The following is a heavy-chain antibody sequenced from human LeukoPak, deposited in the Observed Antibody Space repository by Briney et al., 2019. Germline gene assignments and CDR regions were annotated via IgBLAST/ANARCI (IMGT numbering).Heavy chain of an antibody. CDR1: GGSLSGYY. V-gene: IGHV4-34*01. D-gene: IGHD6-13*01. CDR3: ALRTGYSSPFDY. CDR2: INHSGST. J-gene: IGHJ4*02. Sequence: SETLSLTCAVYGGSLSGYYWSWIRQSPGKGLEWIGEINHSGSTNYNPSLKSRVTISVDTSKNQFSLKLSSVTAADTAVYYCALRTGYSSPFDYWAREPWSPSPQ.